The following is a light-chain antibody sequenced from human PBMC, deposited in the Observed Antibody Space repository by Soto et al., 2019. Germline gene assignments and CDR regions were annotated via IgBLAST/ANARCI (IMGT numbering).Light chain of an antibody. CDR3: QQYNDWLRRT. Sequence: DIVMTQSPATLSVSPGERVTLSCRASQGVSINLAWYQQKPGQAPRLLIYGTSTRATDVPARFTGSGSGTEFTLTINSVQSEDFAVYYCQQYNDWLRRTFCHGTKV. V-gene: IGKV3-15*01. J-gene: IGKJ1*01. CDR1: QGVSIN. CDR2: GTS.